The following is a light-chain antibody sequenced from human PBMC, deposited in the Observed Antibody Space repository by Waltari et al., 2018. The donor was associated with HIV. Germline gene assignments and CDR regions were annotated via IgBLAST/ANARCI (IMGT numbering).Light chain of an antibody. J-gene: IGKJ2*01. V-gene: IGKV1-12*01. CDR1: QVIHRD. CDR3: QQANSFPHT. CDR2: HAS. Sequence: IQMSQSPTSMSAFIGDNVTIICRASQVIHRDLAWYQQKPGKSPKLVIHHASTLQRGVSPRFSASGSGVAFALAIGNLQLEDFATYYCQQANSFPHTFGQGTKL.